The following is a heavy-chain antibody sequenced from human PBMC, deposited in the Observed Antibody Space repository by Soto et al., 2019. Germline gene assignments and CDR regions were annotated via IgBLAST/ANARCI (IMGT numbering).Heavy chain of an antibody. D-gene: IGHD3-3*01. CDR1: GFTFGSYS. CDR2: ISSSSSYI. CDR3: ASEGAYDFWSGYSSEYFDY. V-gene: IGHV3-21*01. J-gene: IGHJ4*02. Sequence: GGSLRLSCAASGFTFGSYSMNWVRQAPGKGLEWVSSISSSSSYIYYADSVKGRFTISRDNAKNSLYLQMNSLRAEDTAVYYCASEGAYDFWSGYSSEYFDYWGQGTLVTVSS.